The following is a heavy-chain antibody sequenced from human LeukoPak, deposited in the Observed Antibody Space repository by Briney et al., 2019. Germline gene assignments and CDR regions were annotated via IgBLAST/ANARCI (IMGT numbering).Heavy chain of an antibody. CDR2: ISGSAHKI. CDR1: GITFSNYA. D-gene: IGHD5-18*01. Sequence: GGSLRLSCVASGITFSNYAVSWVRQAPDKGLDWVSVISGSAHKIRYADSVKGRFTVSRDNSENIVYLQMNNLRAEDTAVYYCAGRVTGYSSGYVYWGQGTLVTVSS. J-gene: IGHJ4*02. V-gene: IGHV3-23*01. CDR3: AGRVTGYSSGYVY.